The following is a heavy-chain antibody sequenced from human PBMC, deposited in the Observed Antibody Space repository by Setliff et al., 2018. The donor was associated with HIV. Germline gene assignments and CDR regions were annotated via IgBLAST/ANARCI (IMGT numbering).Heavy chain of an antibody. V-gene: IGHV3-13*01. D-gene: IGHD3-10*01. Sequence: GGSLRLSCEASGFIFSNHDFHWVRQAAAKGLEWVAAIGTGGDTYYVDSVKGRFTISRENAKNSLYLQMNSLRADDTAVYFCAKRGTPPYGSGSYYNGYNWFDPWGQGTLVTVSS. J-gene: IGHJ5*02. CDR1: GFIFSNHD. CDR3: AKRGTPPYGSGSYYNGYNWFDP. CDR2: IGTGGDT.